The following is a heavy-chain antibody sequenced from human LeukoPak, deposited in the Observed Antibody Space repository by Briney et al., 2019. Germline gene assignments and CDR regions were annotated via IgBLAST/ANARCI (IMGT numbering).Heavy chain of an antibody. V-gene: IGHV4-4*07. Sequence: SETLSLTCAVYGGSFSSYYWSWIRQPAGKGLEWIGRIYTSGSTNYNPSLKSRVTMSVDTSKNQFSLKLSSVTAADTAVYYCARDRNIWNYYYMDVWGKGTTVTVSS. CDR3: ARDRNIWNYYYMDV. D-gene: IGHD2/OR15-2a*01. CDR2: IYTSGST. J-gene: IGHJ6*03. CDR1: GGSFSSYY.